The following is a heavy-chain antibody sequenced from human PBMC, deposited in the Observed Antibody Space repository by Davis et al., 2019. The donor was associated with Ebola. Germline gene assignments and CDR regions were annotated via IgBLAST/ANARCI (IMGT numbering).Heavy chain of an antibody. CDR2: ITRDNGNA. J-gene: IGHJ6*03. V-gene: IGHV1-18*04. Sequence: ASVKVSCKASGYKFTRYGISWVRQAPGQGLELVAWITRDNGNANYVQKFQGRVTITTDTSASTAYMEVRSLRSDDTAVYYCARVETYPGDYDYYYMDVWGKGTTVTVSS. D-gene: IGHD3-10*01. CDR1: GYKFTRYG. CDR3: ARVETYPGDYDYYYMDV.